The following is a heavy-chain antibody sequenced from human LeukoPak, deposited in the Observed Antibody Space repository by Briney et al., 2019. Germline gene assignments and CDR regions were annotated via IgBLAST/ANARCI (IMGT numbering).Heavy chain of an antibody. D-gene: IGHD5-18*01. CDR2: ISSLSSYI. Sequence: GGSLRLSCAASGFTFSNYSMNWVRQAPGKGLEWVSSISSLSSYIYYADSLKGRFTISRDNAKNSLYLQMNSLRAEDTAVYYCARGGPRDGYDYWGQGTLVAVSS. V-gene: IGHV3-21*01. CDR3: ARGGPRDGYDY. CDR1: GFTFSNYS. J-gene: IGHJ4*02.